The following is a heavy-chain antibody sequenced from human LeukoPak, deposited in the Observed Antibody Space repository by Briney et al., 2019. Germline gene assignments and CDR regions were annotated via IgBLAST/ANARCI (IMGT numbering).Heavy chain of an antibody. CDR2: ISSSSSYI. CDR1: GFTFSSYS. V-gene: IGHV3-21*01. CDR3: ARGPSRGSSWSPLDY. D-gene: IGHD6-13*01. J-gene: IGHJ4*02. Sequence: GGSLRLSCAASGFTFSSYSMNWVRQAPGKGLEWVSSISSSSSYIYYADSVKGRFTISRDNAKNSLYLQMSSLRAEDTAVYYCARGPSRGSSWSPLDYWGQGTLVTVSS.